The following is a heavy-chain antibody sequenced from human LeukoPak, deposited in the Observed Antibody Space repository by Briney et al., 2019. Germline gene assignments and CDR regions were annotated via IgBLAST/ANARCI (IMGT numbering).Heavy chain of an antibody. Sequence: SETLSLTCTVSGGSIRSGSYYWGWISQPRGKDLEWIVSIYYSGSTYHIPSLKSRVTISVDTSKNQFSLKLTSVTAADTAVYYCARRLACTEDYWGQGTLVTVSS. CDR3: ARRLACTEDY. J-gene: IGHJ4*02. D-gene: IGHD2-8*02. CDR2: IYYSGST. CDR1: GGSIRSGSYY. V-gene: IGHV4-39*01.